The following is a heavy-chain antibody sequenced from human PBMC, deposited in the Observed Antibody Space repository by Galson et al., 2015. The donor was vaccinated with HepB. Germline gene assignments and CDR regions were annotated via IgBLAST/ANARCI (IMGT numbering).Heavy chain of an antibody. Sequence: SLRLSCAASGFTFSNYGMHWVRQAPGKGLEWVAVIWYDGDPKYYADSVKGRFTVSRDTSKSTLYLQMNSLRVGDTAVYYCAGGPPRERDIWSRHYTRPDFWGQGTLFTVSS. D-gene: IGHD3-3*01. CDR3: AGGPPRERDIWSRHYTRPDF. J-gene: IGHJ4*02. V-gene: IGHV3-33*01. CDR2: IWYDGDPK. CDR1: GFTFSNYG.